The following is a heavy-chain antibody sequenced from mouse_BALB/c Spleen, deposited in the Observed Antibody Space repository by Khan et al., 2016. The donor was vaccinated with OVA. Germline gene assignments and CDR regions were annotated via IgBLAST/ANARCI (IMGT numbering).Heavy chain of an antibody. CDR2: INTYTGEP. Sequence: QIQLVQSGSELKKPGETVKISCKASGYTFTNCGMNWVKQAPGKGLKWMGWINTYTGEPTYADDFKGRFAFSLETSASTAYLQINNLKNEDTATYFCARPPYFSYVMDYWGQGTSVTVSS. CDR3: ARPPYFSYVMDY. CDR1: GYTFTNCG. D-gene: IGHD2-10*01. J-gene: IGHJ4*01. V-gene: IGHV9-3-1*01.